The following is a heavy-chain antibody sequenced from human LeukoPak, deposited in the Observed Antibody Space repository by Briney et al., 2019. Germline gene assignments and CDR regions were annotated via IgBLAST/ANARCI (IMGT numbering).Heavy chain of an antibody. D-gene: IGHD3-22*01. Sequence: SQTLSLTCTVSGGSISSGGYYWSWIRQHPGKGLEWIGYIYYSGSTYYNPSLKSRVTISVDTSKNQFSLKLSSVTAADTAVYYCARGGREWLLLRLEAFDYWGQGTLVTVSS. CDR1: GGSISSGGYY. CDR3: ARGGREWLLLRLEAFDY. J-gene: IGHJ4*02. CDR2: IYYSGST. V-gene: IGHV4-31*03.